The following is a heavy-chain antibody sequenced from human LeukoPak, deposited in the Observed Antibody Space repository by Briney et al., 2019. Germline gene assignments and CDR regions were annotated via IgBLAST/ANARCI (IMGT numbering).Heavy chain of an antibody. J-gene: IGHJ5*02. CDR2: INPNSGGT. CDR3: ARGASGVYTVTTSWFDP. V-gene: IGHV1-2*02. CDR1: GYTFTGYY. Sequence: ASVKVSCKASGYTFTGYYMHWVRQAPGQGLERMGWINPNSGGTNYAQKFQGRVTMTRDTSISTAYMELSRLRSDDTAVYYCARGASGVYTVTTSWFDPWGQGTLVTVSS. D-gene: IGHD4-17*01.